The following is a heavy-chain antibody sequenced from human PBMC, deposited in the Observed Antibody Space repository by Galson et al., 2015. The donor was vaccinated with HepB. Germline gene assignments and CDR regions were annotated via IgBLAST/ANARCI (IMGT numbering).Heavy chain of an antibody. CDR1: GFNFGDYA. J-gene: IGHJ4*02. CDR2: IRNKFNGGAT. Sequence: SLRLSCATSGFNFGDYAMNWVRQAPGKGLEWVGFIRNKFNGGATEYAASVKGRFTISRDDSKHIAYLQMNSLRTEDTAVYYCSRVLSWGASDYWGQGTLVTVSS. D-gene: IGHD7-27*01. CDR3: SRVLSWGASDY. V-gene: IGHV3-49*04.